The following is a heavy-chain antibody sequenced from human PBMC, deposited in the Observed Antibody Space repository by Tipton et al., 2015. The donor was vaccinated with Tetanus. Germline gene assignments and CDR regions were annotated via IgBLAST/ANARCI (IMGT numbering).Heavy chain of an antibody. V-gene: IGHV4-30-4*01. J-gene: IGHJ5*02. D-gene: IGHD3/OR15-3a*01. CDR1: GGSISSGDFH. CDR2: IYYSGST. CDR3: ARDHFRTQTRPASFYNWFDP. Sequence: TLSLTCTVSGGSISSGDFHWSWIRQTPGTGLEWIGYIYYSGSTYSNPSLKSRVTISMDTSKNHFSLKLSSVTAADTAVYYCARDHFRTQTRPASFYNWFDPWGQGTLVTVSS.